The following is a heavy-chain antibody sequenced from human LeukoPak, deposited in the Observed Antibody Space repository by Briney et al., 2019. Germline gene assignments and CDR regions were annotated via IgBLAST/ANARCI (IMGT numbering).Heavy chain of an antibody. CDR1: GFTSTSYA. V-gene: IGHV3-20*04. CDR3: ARAPYYYDSSGYAPGDY. J-gene: IGHJ4*02. CDR2: INWNGGST. D-gene: IGHD3-22*01. Sequence: RRSLRPSCAPSGFTSTSYATSWVRQAPGKGLEWGSGINWNGGSTGYADSVKGRFTISRDNAKNSLYLQMNSLRAEDTALYYCARAPYYYDSSGYAPGDYWGQGTLVTVCS.